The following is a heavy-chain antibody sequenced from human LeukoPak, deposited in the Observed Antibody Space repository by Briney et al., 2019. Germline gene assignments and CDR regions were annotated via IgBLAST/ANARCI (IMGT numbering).Heavy chain of an antibody. V-gene: IGHV3-30*04. D-gene: IGHD3-16*02. J-gene: IGHJ4*02. CDR1: GFTFSSYA. Sequence: PGGSLRLSCGVSGFTFSSYAVHWVRQAPGRGLEWVAFISYDGSDKYYADSVKGRFTISRDNSKNTLYLQMNSLRVEDTAVYYCASDLSTRYTYDFWGQGTLVTVSS. CDR2: ISYDGSDK. CDR3: ASDLSTRYTYDF.